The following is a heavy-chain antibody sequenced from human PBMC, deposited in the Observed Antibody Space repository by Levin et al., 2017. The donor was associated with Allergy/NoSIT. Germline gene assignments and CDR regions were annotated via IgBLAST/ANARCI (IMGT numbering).Heavy chain of an antibody. CDR3: AKRSGGGSGSYYIDY. D-gene: IGHD3-10*01. J-gene: IGHJ4*02. CDR2: ISGSGGRT. V-gene: IGHV3-23*01. CDR1: GFTFSSYA. Sequence: GGSLRLSCAASGFTFSSYAVSWVRKAPGKGLEWVSGISGSGGRTYYADSVKGRFTISRDNSKNTLYLQMDSLRAEDTAVYYCAKRSGGGSGSYYIDYWGQGTLVTVSS.